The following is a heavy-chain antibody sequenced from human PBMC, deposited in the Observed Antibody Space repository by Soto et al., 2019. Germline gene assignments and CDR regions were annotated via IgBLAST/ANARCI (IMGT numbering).Heavy chain of an antibody. J-gene: IGHJ4*02. CDR3: ARGVKVPAANSLRPGLLYYFDY. Sequence: SETLSLTCTVSGGSISSYYWSWIRQPPGKGLEWIGYIYYSGSTNYNPSLKSRVTISVDTSKNQFSLKLSSVTAADTAVYYCARGVKVPAANSLRPGLLYYFDYWGQGTLVTVSS. D-gene: IGHD2-2*01. CDR1: GGSISSYY. V-gene: IGHV4-59*01. CDR2: IYYSGST.